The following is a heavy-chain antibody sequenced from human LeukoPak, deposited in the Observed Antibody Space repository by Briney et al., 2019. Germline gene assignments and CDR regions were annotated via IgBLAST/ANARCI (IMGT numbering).Heavy chain of an antibody. V-gene: IGHV3-30*04. CDR1: GFTFSVYA. J-gene: IGHJ3*02. Sequence: GSLRLSCAASGFTFSVYAIHWVRQAPGKGLEWVAIISYDGGSTSYADSVKGRFTISRDNSKNTLCLQMNSLRAEDTAVYYCAKDQYGEAFDIWGPGTMVTVSS. D-gene: IGHD4-17*01. CDR3: AKDQYGEAFDI. CDR2: ISYDGGST.